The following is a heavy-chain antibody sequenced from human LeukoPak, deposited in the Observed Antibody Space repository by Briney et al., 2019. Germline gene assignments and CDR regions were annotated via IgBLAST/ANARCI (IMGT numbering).Heavy chain of an antibody. CDR1: GHKFTHYV. Sequence: ASVKVSCKASGHKFTHYVMHWVRQAPGQRLEWMGWINTGNGNTKYSQKFQGRVTITRDTSASTAYMELSSLRSEDTAVYYCAREALWFGHAFDIWGQGTMVTVSS. CDR3: AREALWFGHAFDI. D-gene: IGHD3-10*01. V-gene: IGHV1-3*04. J-gene: IGHJ3*02. CDR2: INTGNGNT.